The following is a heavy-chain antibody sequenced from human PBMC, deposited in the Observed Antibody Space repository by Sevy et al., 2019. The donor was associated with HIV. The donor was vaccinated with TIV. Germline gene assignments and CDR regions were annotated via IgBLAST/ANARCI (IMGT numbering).Heavy chain of an antibody. J-gene: IGHJ4*02. CDR2: INPTGGGT. Sequence: ASVKVSCKASGYTFTAYSMQWVRQAPGHGLEWVGIINPTGGGTTYSQKFQGRVSLTRDTSKSTVYLEMSRLRSDDTARYYCARLRSCGGDCYIFDYWGQGTLVTVSS. D-gene: IGHD2-21*02. CDR3: ARLRSCGGDCYIFDY. V-gene: IGHV1-46*01. CDR1: GYTFTAYS.